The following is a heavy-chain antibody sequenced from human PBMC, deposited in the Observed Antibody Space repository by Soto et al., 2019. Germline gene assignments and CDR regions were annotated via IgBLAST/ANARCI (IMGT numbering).Heavy chain of an antibody. CDR1: GGSISSGGYY. CDR2: IYYSGST. D-gene: IGHD5-12*01. Sequence: QVQLQESGPGLVKPSQTLSLTCTVSGGSISSGGYYWSWIRQHPGKGLEWIGYIYYSGSTYYNPSLNRRATISGDASKNQCSLKLSSVTAADTAVYYWATLSGMGTITSYFDYWGQGTLVTVSS. V-gene: IGHV4-31*03. J-gene: IGHJ4*02. CDR3: ATLSGMGTITSYFDY.